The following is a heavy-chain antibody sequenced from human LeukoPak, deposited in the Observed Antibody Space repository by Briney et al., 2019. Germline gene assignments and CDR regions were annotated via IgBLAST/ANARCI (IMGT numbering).Heavy chain of an antibody. CDR3: ARYDGSYYSCQY. CDR1: GFTFSAYW. CDR2: IKQDGSDT. V-gene: IGHV3-7*05. Sequence: GGSRRLSCAASGFTFSAYWMSWVRQAPGKGLEWVANIKQDGSDTKYVDSVKGRFTISRDNAKNLLYLQMNILRAEDTAVYYCARYDGSYYSCQYWGQGTLVTVSS. J-gene: IGHJ4*02. D-gene: IGHD1-26*01.